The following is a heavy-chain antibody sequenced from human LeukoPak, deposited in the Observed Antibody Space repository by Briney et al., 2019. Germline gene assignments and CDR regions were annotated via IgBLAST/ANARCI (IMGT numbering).Heavy chain of an antibody. Sequence: ASLKVSCKASGYTFTVHYLHWLRQAPGQGLEWMGWIKPDSGATNFAQNFQGRVTMTSDTSINTAYMEWSSLTSDDTAMYYCARDHDYGPDYWGQGTLVTVSA. CDR2: IKPDSGAT. V-gene: IGHV1-2*02. D-gene: IGHD4/OR15-4a*01. CDR1: GYTFTVHY. J-gene: IGHJ4*02. CDR3: ARDHDYGPDY.